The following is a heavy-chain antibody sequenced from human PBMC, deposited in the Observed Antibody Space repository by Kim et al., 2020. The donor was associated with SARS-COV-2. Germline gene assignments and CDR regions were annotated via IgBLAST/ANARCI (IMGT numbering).Heavy chain of an antibody. CDR3: AKAVLRGVNYYYYGMDV. V-gene: IGHV3-30*18. CDR1: GFTFSTYG. Sequence: GGSLRLSCAVSGFTFSTYGMYWVRQAPGKGLEWVAVISYDGSKNYYADSVKGRFSISRDNSKNTLFLQMNSLRAEDTAVYYCAKAVLRGVNYYYYGMDVWCQGTTVTVSS. J-gene: IGHJ6*02. D-gene: IGHD3-10*01. CDR2: ISYDGSKN.